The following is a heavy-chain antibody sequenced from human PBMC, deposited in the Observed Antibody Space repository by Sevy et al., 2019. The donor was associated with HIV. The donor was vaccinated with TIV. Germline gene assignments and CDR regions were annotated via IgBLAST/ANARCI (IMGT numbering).Heavy chain of an antibody. Sequence: ASVKVSCKASGYTFTSYGISWVRQAPGQGLEWMGWISAYNGNTNYAQKLQGRVTMTTDTSTSTAYMELRSLRSDDTAVYYCARDSPYYGSGRTIPLDYRGQGTLVTVSS. V-gene: IGHV1-18*01. CDR3: ARDSPYYGSGRTIPLDY. J-gene: IGHJ4*02. D-gene: IGHD3-10*01. CDR2: ISAYNGNT. CDR1: GYTFTSYG.